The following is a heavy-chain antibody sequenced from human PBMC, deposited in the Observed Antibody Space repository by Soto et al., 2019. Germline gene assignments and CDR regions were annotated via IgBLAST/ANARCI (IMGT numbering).Heavy chain of an antibody. D-gene: IGHD6-13*01. Sequence: VPLTSAVYGGSFSGYYWSCIRQAPGKGLEWIGEINHSGSTNYNPSLKSRVTISLDTSRKQFSLKLSSVTAGDTAVDYCARTQQLGGRGMD. CDR3: ARTQQLGGRGMD. V-gene: IGHV4-34*01. J-gene: IGHJ6*01. CDR2: INHSGST. CDR1: GGSFSGYY.